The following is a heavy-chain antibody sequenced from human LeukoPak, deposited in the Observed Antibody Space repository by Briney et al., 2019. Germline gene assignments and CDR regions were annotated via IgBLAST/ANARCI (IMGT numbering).Heavy chain of an antibody. CDR2: LSGSGGST. D-gene: IGHD2-21*02. J-gene: IGHJ3*02. Sequence: GGSLRLSCAASGFSLSNFGMSWVRQAPGKGLEWVSGLSGSGGSTYCPDAVKGRFTISRDNSKNTLYLQMNSLRAEDTAVYYCAKDLRICAGDCRDAFDIWGQATTVIVSP. CDR1: GFSLSNFG. V-gene: IGHV3-23*01. CDR3: AKDLRICAGDCRDAFDI.